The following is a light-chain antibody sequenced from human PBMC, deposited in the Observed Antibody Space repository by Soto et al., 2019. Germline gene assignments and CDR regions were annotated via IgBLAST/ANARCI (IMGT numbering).Light chain of an antibody. J-gene: IGLJ1*01. CDR3: AAWDDSLNGVDV. V-gene: IGLV1-44*01. Sequence: QLVLTQPPSASGTPGQRVTISCSGSSSNIGSNTVNWYQQLPGTAPKLLIYSNNQRPSGVPDRFSGSKSGTSASLAISGLQSEDEADYYCAAWDDSLNGVDVFGTGTKVTVL. CDR2: SNN. CDR1: SSNIGSNT.